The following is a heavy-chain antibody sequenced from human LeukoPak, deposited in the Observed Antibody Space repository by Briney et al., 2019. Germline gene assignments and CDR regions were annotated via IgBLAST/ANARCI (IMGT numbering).Heavy chain of an antibody. D-gene: IGHD3-10*01. CDR2: INQSGST. Sequence: SETLSLTCAVYGGSFSGYYWSWIRQPPGKGLEWIGEINQSGSTNYNPSLKSRVTISVDTSKNQFSLKLSSVTAADTAVYYCARGSPRGYGSGSYVRSWFDPWGQGTLVTVSS. J-gene: IGHJ5*02. V-gene: IGHV4-34*01. CDR1: GGSFSGYY. CDR3: ARGSPRGYGSGSYVRSWFDP.